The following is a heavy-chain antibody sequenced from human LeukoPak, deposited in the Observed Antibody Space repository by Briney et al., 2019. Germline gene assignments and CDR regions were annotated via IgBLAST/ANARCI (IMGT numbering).Heavy chain of an antibody. CDR2: ISGSGGST. D-gene: IGHD3-10*01. CDR3: AKDKAYYYGSGSYFPHDY. Sequence: PGGSLRLSCAASGFTFSSYAMSWVRQAPGKGLEWVSAISGSGGSTYYADSVKGRFTISRDNSKNTLYLQMNSLRAEDTAVYYCAKDKAYYYGSGSYFPHDYWGQGTLVTVSS. J-gene: IGHJ4*02. CDR1: GFTFSSYA. V-gene: IGHV3-23*01.